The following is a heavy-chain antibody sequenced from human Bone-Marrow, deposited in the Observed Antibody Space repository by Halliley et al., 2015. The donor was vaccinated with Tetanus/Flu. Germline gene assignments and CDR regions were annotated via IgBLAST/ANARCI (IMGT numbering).Heavy chain of an antibody. Sequence: SLRLSCSVSGFTFIDSYMGWIRQAPGKGLEWVSYITTSGSHKYYRDSVKGRLIVSRDNARDSLYLQMSGLRVEDTAVYYCARLIGASYYFALDVWGQGTTVTVS. V-gene: IGHV3-11*01. CDR3: ARLIGASYYFALDV. CDR2: ITTSGSHK. CDR1: GFTFIDSY. J-gene: IGHJ6*02. D-gene: IGHD3-10*01.